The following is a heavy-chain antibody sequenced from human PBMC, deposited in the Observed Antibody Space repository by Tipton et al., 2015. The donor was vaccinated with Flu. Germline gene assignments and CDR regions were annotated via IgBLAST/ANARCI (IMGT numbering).Heavy chain of an antibody. Sequence: TLSLTCAVSGDSISSGYYWGWIRQPPGRGLEWIGNINHNGNAYHNPSLKSRVTISVDRSKNQFSLKLSSVTAADTAVYYCARDNLLQSGGTRPYYYYAMDVWGQGTTVTVSS. CDR2: INHNGNA. J-gene: IGHJ6*02. D-gene: IGHD1-26*01. CDR1: GDSISSGYY. V-gene: IGHV4-38-2*02. CDR3: ARDNLLQSGGTRPYYYYAMDV.